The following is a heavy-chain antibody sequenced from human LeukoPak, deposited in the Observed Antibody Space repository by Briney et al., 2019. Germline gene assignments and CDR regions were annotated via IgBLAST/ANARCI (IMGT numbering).Heavy chain of an antibody. CDR3: VRNFGALGA. Sequence: GGSLRLSCAASGFTVSNNYMSWVRRAAGKGLEWVALIYSAGGTYYADSVKGRSTISRDNSKNTLHLQMNSLRAEDTAVYYCVRNFGALGAWGQGTLVTVSS. J-gene: IGHJ5*02. V-gene: IGHV3-53*01. D-gene: IGHD2-21*01. CDR2: IYSAGGT. CDR1: GFTVSNNY.